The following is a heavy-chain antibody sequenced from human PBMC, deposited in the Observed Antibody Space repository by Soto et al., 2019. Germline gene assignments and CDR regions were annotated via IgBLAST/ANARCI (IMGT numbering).Heavy chain of an antibody. J-gene: IGHJ4*02. CDR1: AISRGSYY. CDR2: ISYSGST. CDR3: ARAPGRWLQFDF. Sequence: PSETLSLTCTVSAISRGSYYWTWIRHYPGMGLEWIGSISYSGSTYYNPSVKSRVPISVDTPKNQFSLRSSSMTAADTAVYYCARAPGRWLQFDFWGQGTLVTVS. D-gene: IGHD3-10*01. V-gene: IGHV4-31*03.